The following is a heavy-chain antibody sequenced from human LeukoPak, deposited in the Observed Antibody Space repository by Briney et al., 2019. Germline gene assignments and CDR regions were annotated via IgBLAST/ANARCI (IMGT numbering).Heavy chain of an antibody. CDR1: GFTFTTYW. CDR3: AKQWELLFDY. J-gene: IGHJ4*02. V-gene: IGHV3-30*02. D-gene: IGHD1-26*01. Sequence: GGSLRLSCAASGFTFTTYWMSWVRQAPGKGLEWVEFIRYDGSNKYYADSVKGRFTISRDNSKNTLYLQMNSLRAEDTAVYYCAKQWELLFDYWGQGTLVTVSS. CDR2: IRYDGSNK.